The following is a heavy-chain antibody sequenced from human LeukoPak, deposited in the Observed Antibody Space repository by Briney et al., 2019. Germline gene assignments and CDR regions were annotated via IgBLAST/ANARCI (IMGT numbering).Heavy chain of an antibody. D-gene: IGHD3-3*01. Sequence: GGSLRLSCAASGFTFDDYGMNWVRQAPGKGLEWVSGINWNGDRIGYADSVKGRFTISRDNAKNSLYLQMNSLRAEGTALYYCARSRITIFGVITRGAFDIWGQGTMVTVSS. J-gene: IGHJ3*02. CDR1: GFTFDDYG. V-gene: IGHV3-20*04. CDR2: INWNGDRI. CDR3: ARSRITIFGVITRGAFDI.